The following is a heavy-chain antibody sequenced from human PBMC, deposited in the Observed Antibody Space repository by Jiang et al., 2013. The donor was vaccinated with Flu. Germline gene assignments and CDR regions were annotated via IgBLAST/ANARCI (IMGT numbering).Heavy chain of an antibody. D-gene: IGHD3-10*01. J-gene: IGHJ6*02. CDR3: ARVITMVQGGGYYGMDV. V-gene: IGHV6-1*01. CDR1: GDSVSSNSAA. CDR2: TYYRSKWYN. Sequence: SQTLSLTCAISGDSVSSNSAAWNRIRQSPSRGLEWLGRTYYRSKWYNDYAVSVKSRITINPDTSKNQFSLQLNSVTPEDTAVYYCARVITMVQGGGYYGMDVWGQGTTVTVSS.